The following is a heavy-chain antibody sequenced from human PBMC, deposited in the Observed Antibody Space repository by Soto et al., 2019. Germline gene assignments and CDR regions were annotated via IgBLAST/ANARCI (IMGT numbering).Heavy chain of an antibody. CDR2: VNPIVRMS. CDR1: GDTFNFYS. V-gene: IGHV1-69*02. J-gene: IGHJ4*02. Sequence: QVQLVQSGAEVKRPGSSVKVSCKASGDTFNFYSINWVRQAPGLGLEWMGRVNPIVRMSNYAQKFQGRVTRPADKSTSTAYMELSSLRSEDTAIYYCASSYGSGYRAFDYWGQGALVTVSS. D-gene: IGHD3-10*01. CDR3: ASSYGSGYRAFDY.